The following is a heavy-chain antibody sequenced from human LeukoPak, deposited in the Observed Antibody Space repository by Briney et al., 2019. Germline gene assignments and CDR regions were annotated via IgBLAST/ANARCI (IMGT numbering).Heavy chain of an antibody. CDR1: GGSFSGYY. CDR2: VERSGST. J-gene: IGHJ2*01. CDR3: ARDKGPYWHFDL. Sequence: PSETLSLTCAVYGGSFSGYYWSWIRQPPGKGLEWIGEVERSGSTNYNPSLKSRVTISVDTSKKQFSLKLSSVTAADTAVYYCARDKGPYWHFDLWGRGTLVTVSS. V-gene: IGHV4-34*01.